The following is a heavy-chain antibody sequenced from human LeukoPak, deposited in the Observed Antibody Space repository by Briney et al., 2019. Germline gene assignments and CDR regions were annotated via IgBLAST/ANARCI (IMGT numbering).Heavy chain of an antibody. CDR2: ISSSSSYI. J-gene: IGHJ4*02. Sequence: PGGSLRLSCAASGFTFSSYSMNWVRQAPGKGLEWVSSISSSSSYIYYADSVKGRFTISRDNAKNSLYLQMNSLRAEDTAVYYCARGRSDIVVVPAATGGDPIDYWGQGTLVTVSS. CDR1: GFTFSSYS. D-gene: IGHD2-2*01. CDR3: ARGRSDIVVVPAATGGDPIDY. V-gene: IGHV3-21*01.